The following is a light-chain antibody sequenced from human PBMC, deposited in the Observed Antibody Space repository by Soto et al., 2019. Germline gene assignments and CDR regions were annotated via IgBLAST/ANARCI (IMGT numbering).Light chain of an antibody. V-gene: IGKV1-5*01. CDR3: QQYNTSPLS. CDR2: DAS. CDR1: QRISSW. J-gene: IGKJ2*03. Sequence: DIQMTQSPSTLSTSVGDRVTITCRASQRISSWLAWYQQKPGKAPKLLIYDASNLETGVPLRFSDSGSETEFTLTINSLQPDDFATYYCQQYNTSPLSFGQGTKLEIK.